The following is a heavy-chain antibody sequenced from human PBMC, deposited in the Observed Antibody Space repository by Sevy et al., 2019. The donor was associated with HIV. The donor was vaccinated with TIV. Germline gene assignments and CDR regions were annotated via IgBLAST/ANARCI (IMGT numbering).Heavy chain of an antibody. CDR2: IYYSGTT. J-gene: IGHJ4*02. V-gene: IGHV4-59*12. Sequence: SETLSLTCTVSGGAISNYYWNWIRQSPGKGLEWIGYIYYSGTTNYNPSLKTRVTISVDTSNNQFYLTLTSVTAADPAVYYCARGIYSFGYWGEFDNWGQGTLVTVSS. D-gene: IGHD5-18*01. CDR3: ARGIYSFGYWGEFDN. CDR1: GGAISNYY.